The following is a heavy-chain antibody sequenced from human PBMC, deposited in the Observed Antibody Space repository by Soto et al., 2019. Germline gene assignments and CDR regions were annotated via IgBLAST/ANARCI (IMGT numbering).Heavy chain of an antibody. D-gene: IGHD3-22*01. CDR2: ITGSGGST. CDR3: AKGSSASRPYYFEY. J-gene: IGHJ4*02. Sequence: EVQVLESGGGLVQPGGSLRLSCVASGFTFSSYAMSWVRQAPGKGLEWVSAITGSGGSTYYADSVKGRFTISRENSKNTLYLQMNSLRADDAAVYHCAKGSSASRPYYFEYWGQGTLVTVSS. V-gene: IGHV3-23*01. CDR1: GFTFSSYA.